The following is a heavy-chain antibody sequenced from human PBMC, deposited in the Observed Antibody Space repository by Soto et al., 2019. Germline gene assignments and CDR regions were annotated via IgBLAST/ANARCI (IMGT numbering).Heavy chain of an antibody. CDR3: ARLSSSWYLGWFDT. CDR2: IYPGDSDT. J-gene: IGHJ5*02. D-gene: IGHD6-13*01. Sequence: PGESLKISCKGSGYSFTTYWIGWVRQMPGKGLEWMGNIYPGDSDTRYSPSFQGQVTISADKSISTAYLQWSSLKASDTAKYYCARLSSSWYLGWFDTWGQGTLVTVSS. V-gene: IGHV5-51*01. CDR1: GYSFTTYW.